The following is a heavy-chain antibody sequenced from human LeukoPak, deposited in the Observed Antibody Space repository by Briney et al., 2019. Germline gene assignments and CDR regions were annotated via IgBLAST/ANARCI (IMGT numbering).Heavy chain of an antibody. V-gene: IGHV4-34*01. CDR1: GGSFSGYY. Sequence: SETLSLTCAVYGGSFSGYYWSWIRQPPGKGLEWIGETNHSGSTNYNPFLKSRVTISVDTSKNQFSLKLSSVTAADTAVYYCAYGGDYWGQGTLVTVSS. D-gene: IGHD4-17*01. CDR2: TNHSGST. J-gene: IGHJ4*02. CDR3: AYGGDY.